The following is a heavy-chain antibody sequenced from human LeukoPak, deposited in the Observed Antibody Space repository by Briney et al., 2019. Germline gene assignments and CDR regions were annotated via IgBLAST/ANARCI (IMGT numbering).Heavy chain of an antibody. CDR1: GGSISSYY. V-gene: IGHV4-59*01. CDR3: ARARGSIAARPVDY. CDR2: IYYSGST. Sequence: PSETLSLTCTVSGGSISSYYWSWIRQPPGKGLEWIGYIYYSGSTNYNPSLKSRVTISVDTSKNQFSLKLSSVTAADTAVYYCARARGSIAARPVDYWGQGTLVTVSS. D-gene: IGHD6-6*01. J-gene: IGHJ4*02.